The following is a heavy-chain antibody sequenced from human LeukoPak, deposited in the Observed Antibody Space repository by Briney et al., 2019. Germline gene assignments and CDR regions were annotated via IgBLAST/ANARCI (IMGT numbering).Heavy chain of an antibody. CDR1: GFTFGKYW. D-gene: IGHD3-3*01. V-gene: IGHV3-7*03. J-gene: IGHJ4*02. CDR3: ARDQYDTWSRRGNFDS. Sequence: GGSLRLSCVASGFTFGKYWMSWVRQAPGKGLEWVANIKLDGSEKNYVDSVKGRFTISRDNTKNSLYLQMNSLRVEDTAVFYCARDQYDTWSRRGNFDSWGQGTLVIVSP. CDR2: IKLDGSEK.